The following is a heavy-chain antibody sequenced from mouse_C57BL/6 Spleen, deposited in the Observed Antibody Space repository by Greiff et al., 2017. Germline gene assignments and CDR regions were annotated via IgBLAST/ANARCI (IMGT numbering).Heavy chain of an antibody. CDR2: IYPSDSET. CDR3: AKEYYYGSTGWFAY. D-gene: IGHD1-1*01. J-gene: IGHJ3*01. CDR1: GYTFTSYW. V-gene: IGHV1-61*01. Sequence: QVQLQQPGAELVRPGSSVKLSCKASGYTFTSYWMGWVKQRPGQGLEWIGNIYPSDSETHYNQKFKDKATLTVDKSSSTAYMQLSSLTSEDSAVYYCAKEYYYGSTGWFAYWGPGTLVTVSA.